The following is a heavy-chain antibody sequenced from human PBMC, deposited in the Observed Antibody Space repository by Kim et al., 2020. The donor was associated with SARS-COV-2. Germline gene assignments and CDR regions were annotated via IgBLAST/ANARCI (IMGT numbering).Heavy chain of an antibody. CDR1: GGSISSYY. CDR2: IYYSGST. J-gene: IGHJ4*02. CDR3: VRGFDY. Sequence: SETLSLTYTVSGGSISSYYWSWIRQPPGKGLEWIGYIYYSGSTNYNPSLKSRVTISVDTSKNQFSLKLSSVTAADTAVYYCVRGFDYWGQGTLVTVSS. V-gene: IGHV4-59*13. D-gene: IGHD3-16*01.